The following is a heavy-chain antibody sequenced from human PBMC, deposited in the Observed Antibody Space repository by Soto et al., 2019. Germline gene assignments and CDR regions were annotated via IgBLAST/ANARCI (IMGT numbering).Heavy chain of an antibody. Sequence: NPSETLSLTCTVSGGSISSYYWSWIRQPPGKGLEWIGYIYYSGSTNYNPSLKSRVTISVDTSKNQFSLKLSSVTAADSAGYSCAIDRSGFGGNWGNCFDPWGQGTLVTVSS. CDR2: IYYSGST. D-gene: IGHD7-27*01. CDR1: GGSISSYY. V-gene: IGHV4-59*01. J-gene: IGHJ5*02. CDR3: AIDRSGFGGNWGNCFDP.